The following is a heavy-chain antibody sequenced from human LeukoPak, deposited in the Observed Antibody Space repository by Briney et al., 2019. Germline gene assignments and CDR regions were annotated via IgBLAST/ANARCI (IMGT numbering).Heavy chain of an antibody. Sequence: PSETLSLTCTVSGSSISSGNYNWSWIRQSPGKGLEWIGYINYSGRTYYDPSLKSRITMSRDTSKNQFSLRLTSVTAADTAVYFCVRGDYYGSGTYGHFEYWGQGTLVTVSS. V-gene: IGHV4-30-4*01. J-gene: IGHJ4*02. CDR1: GSSISSGNYN. CDR3: VRGDYYGSGTYGHFEY. D-gene: IGHD3-10*01. CDR2: INYSGRT.